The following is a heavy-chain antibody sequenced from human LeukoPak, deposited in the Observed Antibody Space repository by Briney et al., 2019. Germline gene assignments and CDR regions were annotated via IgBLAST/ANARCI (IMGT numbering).Heavy chain of an antibody. CDR2: ISSSGSTI. CDR3: ARDHYYDSSGYYPTANFDY. Sequence: PGGSLRLSCAASGFTFSDYYMSWIRQAPGKGLEWVSYISSSGSTIYYADSVKGRFTISRDNAKNSLYLQMNSLRAEDTAVYYCARDHYYDSSGYYPTANFDYWGQGTLVTVSS. CDR1: GFTFSDYY. D-gene: IGHD3-22*01. J-gene: IGHJ4*02. V-gene: IGHV3-11*04.